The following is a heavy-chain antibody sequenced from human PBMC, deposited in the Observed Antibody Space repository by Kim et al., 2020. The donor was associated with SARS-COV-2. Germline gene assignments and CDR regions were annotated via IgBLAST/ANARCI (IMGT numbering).Heavy chain of an antibody. V-gene: IGHV3-74*01. Sequence: TNRDSLNGRFTITSNNSKNTLYMLLVSLRADETAVYYCARGNSHAFDMWGQGTMVTVSS. D-gene: IGHD4-4*01. J-gene: IGHJ3*02. CDR3: ARGNSHAFDM.